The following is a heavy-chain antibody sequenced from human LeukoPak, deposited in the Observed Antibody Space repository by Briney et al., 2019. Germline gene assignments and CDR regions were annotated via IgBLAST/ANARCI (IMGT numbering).Heavy chain of an antibody. D-gene: IGHD6-19*01. J-gene: IGHJ4*02. CDR2: ISYDGSNK. Sequence: GRSLRLSCAASGFTFSSYAMHWLRQAPGKGLEWVAVISYDGSNKYYADSVKGRFTISRDNSKNTLYLQMNSLRAEDTAVYYCARDSGIAVAGLFDYWGQGTLVTVSS. CDR3: ARDSGIAVAGLFDY. V-gene: IGHV3-30*04. CDR1: GFTFSSYA.